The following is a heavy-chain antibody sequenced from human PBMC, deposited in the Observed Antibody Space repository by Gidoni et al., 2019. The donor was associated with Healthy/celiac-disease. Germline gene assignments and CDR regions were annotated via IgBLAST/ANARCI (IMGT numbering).Heavy chain of an antibody. V-gene: IGHV4-59*01. J-gene: IGHJ4*02. CDR1: AGSISRYY. Sequence: QVQLQESGPGLVKTPETLSVTCTVSAGSISRYYWSWILPPPGKGLEWIGYIYSRGRTHYNPSLKSRVTISVDTSKNQFSLKLSSVTAADTAVYYCARTQRGAATFDYWGQGTLVTVSS. CDR3: ARTQRGAATFDY. CDR2: IYSRGRT. D-gene: IGHD2-15*01.